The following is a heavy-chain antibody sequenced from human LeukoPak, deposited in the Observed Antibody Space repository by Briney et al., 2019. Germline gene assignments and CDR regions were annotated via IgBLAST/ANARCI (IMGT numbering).Heavy chain of an antibody. J-gene: IGHJ3*02. CDR2: INPDSGGT. CDR1: GYTFTGFY. Sequence: ASVKVSCKASGYTFTGFYVHWVRQAPGQGLEWMGWINPDSGGTNYEQKFQGRVTMTRDTSISTAYMELSSLRSDDTAVYYCARLNLRGALDIWSPGTMVTVSS. V-gene: IGHV1-2*02. D-gene: IGHD3-10*01. CDR3: ARLNLRGALDI.